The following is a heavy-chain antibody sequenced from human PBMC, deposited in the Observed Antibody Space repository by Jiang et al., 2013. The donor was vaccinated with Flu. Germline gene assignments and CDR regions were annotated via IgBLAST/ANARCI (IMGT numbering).Heavy chain of an antibody. CDR2: ISAYNGNT. Sequence: SYGISWVRQAPGQGLEWMGWISAYNGNTNYAQKLQGRVTMTTDTSTSTAYMELRSLRSDDTAVYYCARDLGWELLGITGYWGQGTLVTVSS. V-gene: IGHV1-18*01. J-gene: IGHJ4*02. CDR3: ARDLGWELLGITGY. D-gene: IGHD1-26*01. CDR1: SYG.